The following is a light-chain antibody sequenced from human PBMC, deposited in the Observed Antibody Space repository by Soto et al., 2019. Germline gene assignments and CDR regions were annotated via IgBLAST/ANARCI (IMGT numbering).Light chain of an antibody. CDR1: QGISSY. J-gene: IGKJ1*01. Sequence: VIWMTQSPSLLSSSTGDRVTISCRMSQGISSYLAWYQQKPGKAPELLIYKASTLKSGVPSRFSGIGSPTEFTLTIRSLQPDDFATYYCQHYNSYSEAFGQGTKVDIK. V-gene: IGKV1D-8*03. CDR2: KAS. CDR3: QHYNSYSEA.